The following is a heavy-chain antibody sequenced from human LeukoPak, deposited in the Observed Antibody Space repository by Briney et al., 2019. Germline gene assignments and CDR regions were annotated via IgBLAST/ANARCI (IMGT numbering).Heavy chain of an antibody. J-gene: IGHJ6*03. CDR1: GYTFTSYY. Sequence: GASEKVSCKASGYTFTSYYMHWVRQAPGPRLEGMGIINANVGSTKHAQKFQGRVTMTRDTSTGTVYMELSSLRSDDTAVYYCARGLLAWHYYYYYMGVWGKGTTITVSS. D-gene: IGHD5-12*01. CDR2: INANVGST. V-gene: IGHV1-46*01. CDR3: ARGLLAWHYYYYYMGV.